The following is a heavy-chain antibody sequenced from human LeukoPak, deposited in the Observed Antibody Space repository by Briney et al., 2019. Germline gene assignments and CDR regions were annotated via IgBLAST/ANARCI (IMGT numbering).Heavy chain of an antibody. D-gene: IGHD2-15*01. CDR2: TKLDGSEE. Sequence: PGGSLRLSCAASGFTFRSYWMSWVRQAPGKGLEWVANTKLDGSEEYYVDSVKGRFTISSDSAKNSLYLQMNSLRVDDTAVYYCARWARYCSSGSCYSWFDPWGQGTLVTVSS. CDR3: ARWARYCSSGSCYSWFDP. CDR1: GFTFRSYW. J-gene: IGHJ5*02. V-gene: IGHV3-7*01.